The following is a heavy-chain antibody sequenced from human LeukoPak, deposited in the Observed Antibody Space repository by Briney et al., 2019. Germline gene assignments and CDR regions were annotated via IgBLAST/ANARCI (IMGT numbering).Heavy chain of an antibody. CDR3: ARGRLIVPAANPYYYMDV. J-gene: IGHJ6*03. Sequence: SVKVSCKASGGAFSSYAISWVRQAPGQGLEWMGGIIPIFGTANYAQKFQGRVTITTDESTSTAYMELSSLRSEDTAVYYCARGRLIVPAANPYYYMDVWGKGTTVTVSS. CDR1: GGAFSSYA. V-gene: IGHV1-69*05. CDR2: IIPIFGTA. D-gene: IGHD2-2*01.